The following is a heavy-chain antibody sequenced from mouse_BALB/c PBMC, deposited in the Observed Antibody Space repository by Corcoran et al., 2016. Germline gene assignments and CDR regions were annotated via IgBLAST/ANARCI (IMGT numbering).Heavy chain of an antibody. CDR1: GYSITSGYY. Sequence: DVQLQESGPGLVKPSQSLSLTCSVTGYSITSGYYWNWIRQFPGNKLEWMGYISYDGSNNYNPSLKNRISITRDTSKNQFFLKLNSVTTEDTATYYCAREGGYSYFDYWGQGTTLTVSS. CDR3: AREGGYSYFDY. D-gene: IGHD2-3*01. V-gene: IGHV3-6*02. CDR2: ISYDGSN. J-gene: IGHJ2*01.